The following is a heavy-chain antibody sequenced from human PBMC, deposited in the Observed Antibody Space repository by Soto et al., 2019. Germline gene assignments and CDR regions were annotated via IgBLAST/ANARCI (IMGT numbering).Heavy chain of an antibody. Sequence: VGSLRLSCAASGFTFSSYEMNWVRQAPGKGLEWVSYISSSGSTIYYADSVKGRFTISRDNAKNSLYLQMNSLRAEDTAVYYCARGQGYYDSSGYYYNDWYFDLWGRGTLVTVSS. D-gene: IGHD3-22*01. CDR2: ISSSGSTI. J-gene: IGHJ2*01. CDR1: GFTFSSYE. V-gene: IGHV3-48*03. CDR3: ARGQGYYDSSGYYYNDWYFDL.